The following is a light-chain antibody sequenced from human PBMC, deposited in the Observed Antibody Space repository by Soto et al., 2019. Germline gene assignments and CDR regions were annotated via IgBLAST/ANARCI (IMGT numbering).Light chain of an antibody. J-gene: IGKJ1*01. V-gene: IGKV3-15*01. Sequence: IVMTQYPSTLSGSPGERATLSCRASQSVSSNLAWYQKKTGKAPRLLIYGASTRATGIPARFSGRGYGTECTLTISSMQSEDFAVYYCQQYNNSTRTFGHGAKVDIK. CDR1: QSVSSN. CDR3: QQYNNSTRT. CDR2: GAS.